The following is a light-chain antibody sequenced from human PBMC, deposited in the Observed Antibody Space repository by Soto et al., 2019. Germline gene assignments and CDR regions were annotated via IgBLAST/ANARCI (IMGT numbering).Light chain of an antibody. V-gene: IGLV2-8*01. J-gene: IGLJ2*01. Sequence: QSALTQPPSASGSPGQSVTISCTGTSSDVGGYNYVSWYQQHPGKAPKLMIYEVSKRPSGVPDRFSDSKSGNTASLTVSGLQAEDEADYYCSSHAGSINVAFGGGTKLTVL. CDR1: SSDVGGYNY. CDR3: SSHAGSINVA. CDR2: EVS.